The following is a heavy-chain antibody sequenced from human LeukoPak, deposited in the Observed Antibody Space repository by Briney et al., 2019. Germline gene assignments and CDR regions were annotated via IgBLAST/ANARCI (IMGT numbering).Heavy chain of an antibody. CDR2: IYSGDSHT. CDR3: ASARHGDYVWDY. Sequence: HGESLKISCKGSGYSFTYWIGWVRQMPGKGLEWMGIIYSGDSHTKYSPSFQGRVTTSADKSISTAYLQWSSLEASDTAMYYCASARHGDYVWDYWGQGTLVTVSS. J-gene: IGHJ4*02. D-gene: IGHD4-17*01. CDR1: GYSFTYW. V-gene: IGHV5-51*01.